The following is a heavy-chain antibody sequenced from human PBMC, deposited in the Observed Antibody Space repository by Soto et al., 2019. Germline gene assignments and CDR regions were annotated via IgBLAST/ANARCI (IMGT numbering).Heavy chain of an antibody. CDR3: ASSNDDRPLPLYT. CDR2: IYHRGST. Sequence: QLQLQESGSGLVKPSQTLSLTCAVSGGSISSGGYSWSWIRQPPAKGLEWIGYIYHRGSTYYNPSLKSRVTISVDRSKNQSSLKLTSVTAADTPVYYCASSNDDRPLPLYTRGQGTRVTVSS. CDR1: GGSISSGGYS. V-gene: IGHV4-30-2*01. J-gene: IGHJ4*02. D-gene: IGHD2-2*02.